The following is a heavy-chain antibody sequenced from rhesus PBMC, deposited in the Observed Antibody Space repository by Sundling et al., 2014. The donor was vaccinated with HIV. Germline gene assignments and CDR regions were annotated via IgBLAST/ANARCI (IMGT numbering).Heavy chain of an antibody. CDR3: ARTGPWTGYYSFDY. CDR2: LYSSSGNT. Sequence: QVQLQESGPGLVKPSETLSLICAVSGGSISGYYWSWIRQPPGKGLEWIGSLYSSSGNTYYNPSLKSRVTLSVDTSKSQLSLKLTSVTAADTAVYYCARTGPWTGYYSFDYWGQGVLVTVSS. V-gene: IGHV4-165*01. D-gene: IGHD3-3*01. J-gene: IGHJ4*01. CDR1: GGSISGYY.